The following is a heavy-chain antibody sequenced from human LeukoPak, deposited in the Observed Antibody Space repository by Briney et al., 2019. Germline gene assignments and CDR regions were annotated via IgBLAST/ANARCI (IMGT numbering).Heavy chain of an antibody. CDR2: IRYDGSNK. Sequence: GGSLRLSCAASGVTLSSNWMSWVRQAPGKGLGWVAFIRYDGSNKYYADSVKGRFTISRDNSKNTLYLQMNSLRAEDTAVYYCATLTGTPTPYYFDYWGQGTLVTVSS. CDR1: GVTLSSNW. CDR3: ATLTGTPTPYYFDY. V-gene: IGHV3-30*02. J-gene: IGHJ4*02. D-gene: IGHD1-20*01.